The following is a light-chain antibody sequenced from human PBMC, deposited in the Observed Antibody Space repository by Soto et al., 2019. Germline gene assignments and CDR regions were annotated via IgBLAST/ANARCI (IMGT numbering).Light chain of an antibody. Sequence: QSALAQPSSVSGSPGQSITISCTGTSTDVGGYNYVPWYQHHSGKAPKLLIYEVTNRPSGISDRFSGSKSVNTASLTISGLQAEDESDYYCGSYSSTDTPFVFGTGTKVTVL. CDR3: GSYSSTDTPFV. V-gene: IGLV2-14*01. CDR1: STDVGGYNY. CDR2: EVT. J-gene: IGLJ1*01.